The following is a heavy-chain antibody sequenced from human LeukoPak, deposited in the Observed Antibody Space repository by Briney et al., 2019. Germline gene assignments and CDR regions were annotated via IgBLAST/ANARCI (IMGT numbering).Heavy chain of an antibody. J-gene: IGHJ4*02. CDR3: VRGYNSFDS. Sequence: GGSLRLSCVASGFTLSDYYMDWVRQAPGRGLEWVARSRNKADRYTTIYAASVKGRFTISRDESKSSLYLQMDTLKTEDTAVYYCVRGYNSFDSWGQGTLVTVSS. CDR2: SRNKADRYTT. D-gene: IGHD1-14*01. V-gene: IGHV3-72*01. CDR1: GFTLSDYY.